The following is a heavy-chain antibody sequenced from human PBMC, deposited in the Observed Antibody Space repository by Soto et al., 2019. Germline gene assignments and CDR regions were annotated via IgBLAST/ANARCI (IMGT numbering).Heavy chain of an antibody. CDR3: ARRDSSSWFY. D-gene: IGHD6-13*01. CDR2: IYPGDSDT. J-gene: IGHJ4*02. Sequence: GESLKISCMGSGYKVSTWHNFTSYWIAWVRQMPGEGLEWMGIIYPGDSDTRYSPSFQGQVTISADKSINSVYLQWSSLKASDTAMYYCARRDSSSWFYWGQGTLVTVSS. V-gene: IGHV5-51*01. CDR1: GYKVSTWHNFTSYW.